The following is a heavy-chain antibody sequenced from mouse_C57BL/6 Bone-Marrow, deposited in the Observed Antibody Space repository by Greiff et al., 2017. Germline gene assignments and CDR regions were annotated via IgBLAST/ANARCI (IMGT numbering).Heavy chain of an antibody. D-gene: IGHD3-2*02. V-gene: IGHV5-17*01. J-gene: IGHJ3*01. Sequence: EVQLQESGGGLVKPGGSLKLSCAASGFTFSDYGMHWVRQAPEKGLEWVAYISSGSSTIYYAETVKGRFTISRDNAKNTLFLQMTSLRSEDTAMYYCARQLAQATLFAYWGQGTLVTVSA. CDR2: ISSGSSTI. CDR3: ARQLAQATLFAY. CDR1: GFTFSDYG.